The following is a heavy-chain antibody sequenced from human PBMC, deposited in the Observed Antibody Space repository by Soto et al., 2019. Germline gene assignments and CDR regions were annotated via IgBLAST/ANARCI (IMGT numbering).Heavy chain of an antibody. J-gene: IGHJ6*02. CDR1: GFTFTNSA. Sequence: QMQLVQSGPEVKKPGTSVKVSCKASGFTFTNSAVQWVRQARGQRLEWIGWIVVGSGNTNYAQKCQKRVPSTRDLSPSTADMELSSLRSEDTAVYYCAAGWLRFLGWSPQPYYGMDVWGQGTTVTVSS. V-gene: IGHV1-58*01. D-gene: IGHD3-3*01. CDR3: AAGWLRFLGWSPQPYYGMDV. CDR2: IVVGSGNT.